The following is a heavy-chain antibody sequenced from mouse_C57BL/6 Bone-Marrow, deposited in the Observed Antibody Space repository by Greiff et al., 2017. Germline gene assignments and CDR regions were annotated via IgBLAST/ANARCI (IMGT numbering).Heavy chain of an antibody. D-gene: IGHD1-1*01. CDR2: IYPSDSET. Sequence: VQLQQPGAELVRPGSSVKLSCKASGYTFTSYWMDWVKQRPGQGLEWIGNIYPSDSETHYNQKFKDKATLTVDKSSSTAYMQLSSLTSEDSAVYYCARCPYYYGSRYAMDYLGQGTSVTVSS. J-gene: IGHJ4*01. V-gene: IGHV1-61*01. CDR1: GYTFTSYW. CDR3: ARCPYYYGSRYAMDY.